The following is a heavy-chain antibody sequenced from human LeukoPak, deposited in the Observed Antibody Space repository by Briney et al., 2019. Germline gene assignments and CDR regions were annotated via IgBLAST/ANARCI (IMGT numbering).Heavy chain of an antibody. Sequence: GGSLRLSCAASGFTFSSYGMHWVRQAPGKGLEWVAVISYDGSNKYYAGSVKGRFTISRDNSENTLYLQMNSLRAEDTAVYYCAKDWFGGHWFDPWGQGTLVTVSS. J-gene: IGHJ5*02. CDR1: GFTFSSYG. V-gene: IGHV3-30*18. CDR2: ISYDGSNK. CDR3: AKDWFGGHWFDP. D-gene: IGHD3-10*01.